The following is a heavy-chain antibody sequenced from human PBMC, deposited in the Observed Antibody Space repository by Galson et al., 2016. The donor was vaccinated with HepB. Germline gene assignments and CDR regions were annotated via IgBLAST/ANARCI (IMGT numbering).Heavy chain of an antibody. CDR1: GFTFSDYY. CDR2: ISKSGSTM. Sequence: SLRLSCAASGFTFSDYYMSWIRQAPGKGLEWVSYISKSGSTMYYVDSVKGRFTVSRDNAKNSLYLALNSLRAEDTAVYYCAREELTYHHDSGMDVWGPGTTVTVSS. D-gene: IGHD3-16*01. CDR3: AREELTYHHDSGMDV. V-gene: IGHV3-11*04. J-gene: IGHJ6*02.